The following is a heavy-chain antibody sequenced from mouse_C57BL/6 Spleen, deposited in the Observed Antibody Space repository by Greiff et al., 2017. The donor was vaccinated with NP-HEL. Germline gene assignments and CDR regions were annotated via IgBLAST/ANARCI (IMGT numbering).Heavy chain of an antibody. V-gene: IGHV3-6*01. CDR1: GYSITSGYY. CDR3: ARDNYGSDYFDY. Sequence: ESGPGLVKPSQSLSLTCSVTGYSITSGYYWNWIRQFPGNKLEWMGYISYDGSNNYNPSLKNRISITRDTSKNQFFLKLNSVTTEDTATYYCARDNYGSDYFDYWGQGTTLTVSS. CDR2: ISYDGSN. D-gene: IGHD1-1*01. J-gene: IGHJ2*01.